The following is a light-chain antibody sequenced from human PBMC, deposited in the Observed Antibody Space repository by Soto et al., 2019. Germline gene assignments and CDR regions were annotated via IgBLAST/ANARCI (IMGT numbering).Light chain of an antibody. CDR2: ENN. CDR1: SSNIGSHY. V-gene: IGLV1-51*02. CDR3: GTWDSSLSGVV. J-gene: IGLJ1*01. Sequence: QSVLTQPPSVSAAPGQKVTISCSGSSSNIGSHYVSWYQQLPGTAPKLLIYENNKRPSGIPDRFSGSKSGTSASLGITGLQTGDEADYYCGTWDSSLSGVVFGTGTKLTVL.